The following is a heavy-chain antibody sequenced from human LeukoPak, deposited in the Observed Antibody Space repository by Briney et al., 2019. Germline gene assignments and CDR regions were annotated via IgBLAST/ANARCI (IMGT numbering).Heavy chain of an antibody. CDR2: IRGSGET. J-gene: IGHJ5*02. V-gene: IGHV3-66*03. CDR1: GFIVSNYY. D-gene: IGHD3/OR15-3a*01. Sequence: GGSLRLSCAVSGFIVSNYYMNWVRQAPGKGLEWVSLIRGSGETFYADSVKGRFTISRDDPKNTVYLQMNSLRVEDTAEYFCARDRAATQDWVEFDPWGQGTLVTVSS. CDR3: ARDRAATQDWVEFDP.